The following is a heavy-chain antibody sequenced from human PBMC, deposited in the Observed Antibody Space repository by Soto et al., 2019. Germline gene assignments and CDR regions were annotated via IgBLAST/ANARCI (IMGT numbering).Heavy chain of an antibody. Sequence: EVQLLESGGGLVQPGGSLRLSCAASGFTFSIYAMSWVRQAPGKGLAWVSAISRSGGSTYYADSVKGRFTISRDNSKNTLYLQMNSLRAEDPAVYYCAKRTSGDDYGDYFDYWGQGTLVTVSS. CDR1: GFTFSIYA. D-gene: IGHD4-17*01. V-gene: IGHV3-23*01. J-gene: IGHJ4*02. CDR2: ISRSGGST. CDR3: AKRTSGDDYGDYFDY.